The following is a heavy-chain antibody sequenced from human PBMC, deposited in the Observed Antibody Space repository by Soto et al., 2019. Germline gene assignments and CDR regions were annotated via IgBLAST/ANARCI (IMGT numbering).Heavy chain of an antibody. CDR3: ARVNLDYVTGMDV. Sequence: QVQLQESGPGLVKPSQTLSLTCTVSGGPITNYWSWNRQHPGKGLEWIGYIYDSGSTYYNPSLKSRVTMSLDTSKNQLSLKLTSVTAADTAVYYCARVNLDYVTGMDVWGQGTTVTVSS. CDR2: IYDSGST. J-gene: IGHJ6*02. D-gene: IGHD4-17*01. CDR1: GGPITNY. V-gene: IGHV4-31*03.